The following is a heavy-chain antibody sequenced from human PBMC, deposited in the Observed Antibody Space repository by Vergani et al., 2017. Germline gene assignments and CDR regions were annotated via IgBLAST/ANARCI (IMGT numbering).Heavy chain of an antibody. CDR3: ARDSPRYCSSTSCQYAEWFDP. V-gene: IGHV1-69*18. CDR1: GGTFRSYA. Sequence: QVQLVQSGAEVKKPGSSVKVSCKASGGTFRSYAISWVRQAPGQGLEWMGRIIPIFGTANYAQKFQGRVTITADESTSTAYMELSSLRSEDTAVYYCARDSPRYCSSTSCQYAEWFDPWGQGTLVTVSS. J-gene: IGHJ5*02. CDR2: IIPIFGTA. D-gene: IGHD2-2*01.